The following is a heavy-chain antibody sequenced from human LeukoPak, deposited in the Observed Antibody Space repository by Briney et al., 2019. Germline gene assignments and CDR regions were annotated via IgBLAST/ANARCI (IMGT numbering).Heavy chain of an antibody. Sequence: ASVKVSCKASGGTFSSYAISWVRQAPGQGLEWMGGIIPIFGTANYAQKFQGRVTITADKSTSTAYMELSSLRSEDTAVYYCARDLAAGLIAVAKRTAWLGYWGQGTLVTVSS. CDR2: IIPIFGTA. V-gene: IGHV1-69*06. D-gene: IGHD6-19*01. J-gene: IGHJ4*02. CDR3: ARDLAAGLIAVAKRTAWLGY. CDR1: GGTFSSYA.